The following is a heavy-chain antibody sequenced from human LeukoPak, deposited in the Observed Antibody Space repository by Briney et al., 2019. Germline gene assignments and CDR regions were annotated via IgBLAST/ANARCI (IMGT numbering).Heavy chain of an antibody. CDR2: MNPNSGNT. CDR3: ARRAGLSIAPSIDIYDY. CDR1: GYTFTSYD. Sequence: ASVKVSCKASGYTFTSYDINWVRQATGQGLEWMGWMNPNSGNTGYAQKFQGRVTMTRNTSISTAYMELSSLRSEDTAVYYCARRAGLSIAPSIDIYDYWGQGTLVTVSS. J-gene: IGHJ4*02. D-gene: IGHD6-6*01. V-gene: IGHV1-8*01.